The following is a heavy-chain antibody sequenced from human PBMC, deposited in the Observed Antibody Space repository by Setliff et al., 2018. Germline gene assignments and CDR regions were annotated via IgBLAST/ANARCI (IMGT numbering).Heavy chain of an antibody. CDR3: RFWSGYYKNDY. CDR1: GGSFSDYY. D-gene: IGHD3-3*01. V-gene: IGHV4-34*01. CDR2: INHSGST. J-gene: IGHJ4*02. Sequence: ASETLSLTCTVYGGSFSDYYWGWVRQPPGKGLEWIGEINHSGSTNYIPSLKSRPTISVDTSKNQFSLKLSSVTAADTAMYYCRFWSGYYKNDYWGQGTLVTVSS.